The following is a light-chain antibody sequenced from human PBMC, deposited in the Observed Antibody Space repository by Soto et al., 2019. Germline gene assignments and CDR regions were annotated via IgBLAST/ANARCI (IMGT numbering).Light chain of an antibody. J-gene: IGKJ1*01. CDR3: QQYDSSRRT. CDR2: GAS. V-gene: IGKV3-20*01. Sequence: EIVLTQSPGTLSLSPGDTATLSCGASQSVSSSSLAWYQQKPGQAPRLLIHGASSRATGIPDRFSGSGSGTDFTLTIIRLEPEDFAVYYCQQYDSSRRTFGQGTKVEIQ. CDR1: QSVSSSS.